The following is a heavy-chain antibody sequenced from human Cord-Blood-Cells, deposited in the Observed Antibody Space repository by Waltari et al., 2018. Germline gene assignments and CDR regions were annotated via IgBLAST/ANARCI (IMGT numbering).Heavy chain of an antibody. V-gene: IGHV4-31*03. CDR3: ARGVASSAFDI. J-gene: IGHJ3*02. D-gene: IGHD2-15*01. CDR1: GGSISSGGYY. Sequence: QVQLQESGPGLVKPSQTLYLTCTVSGGSISSGGYYWSWIRQPPGKGLEWIGYIYYSGGTYYNPSLKSRVTISVDTSKNQFSLKLSSVTAADTAVYYCARGVASSAFDIWGQGTMVTVSS. CDR2: IYYSGGT.